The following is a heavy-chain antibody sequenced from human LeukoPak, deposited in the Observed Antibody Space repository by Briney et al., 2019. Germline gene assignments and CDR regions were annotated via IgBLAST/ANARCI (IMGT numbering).Heavy chain of an antibody. CDR2: ISSSGTTI. D-gene: IGHD4-23*01. J-gene: IGHJ4*02. CDR3: ASRYGGNQLSDY. V-gene: IGHV3-11*04. Sequence: GGSLRLSCAASGFTFSDHYMSWIRQAPGKGLEWVSYISSSGTTIYYTDSVKGRFTISRDNAKNSLYLQMNSLRADDTAVYYCASRYGGNQLSDYWGQGTLVTVSS. CDR1: GFTFSDHY.